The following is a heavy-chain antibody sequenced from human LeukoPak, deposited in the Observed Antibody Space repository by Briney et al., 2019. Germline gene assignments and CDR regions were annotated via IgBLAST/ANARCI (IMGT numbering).Heavy chain of an antibody. V-gene: IGHV3-9*01. CDR2: ISWNSGSI. D-gene: IGHD3-16*01. CDR3: AKDMGGGIDAFDI. Sequence: GGSLRLSCAASGFTFDDYAMHWARLAPGKGLEWVSGISWNSGSIGYADSVKGRFTISRDNAKNSLYLQMNSLRAEDTALYYCAKDMGGGIDAFDIWGQGTMVTVSS. J-gene: IGHJ3*02. CDR1: GFTFDDYA.